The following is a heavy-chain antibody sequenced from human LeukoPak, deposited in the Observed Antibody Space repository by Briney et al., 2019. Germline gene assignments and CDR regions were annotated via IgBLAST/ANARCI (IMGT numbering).Heavy chain of an antibody. D-gene: IGHD3-3*02. Sequence: ASVKVSCKASGYTFTGQDMDWVRQAPGQGFEWMGWINPNTGATNYAQKFQGRVTITRETNINTAYMELTSLTADDTAVYYCASYPRYSISPPFDYWGQGTMVTVSP. CDR3: ASYPRYSISPPFDY. CDR2: INPNTGAT. J-gene: IGHJ4*02. V-gene: IGHV1-2*02. CDR1: GYTFTGQD.